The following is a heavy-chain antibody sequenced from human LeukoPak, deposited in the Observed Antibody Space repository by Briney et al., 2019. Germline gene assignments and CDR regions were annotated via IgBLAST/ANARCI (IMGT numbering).Heavy chain of an antibody. CDR2: MSWEGGNT. V-gene: IGHV3-43*02. J-gene: IGHJ4*02. CDR1: GFTFDDYA. Sequence: GGSLRLSCAASGFTFDDYAMHWVRQAPGKGLEWVSHMSWEGGNTYYADSVKGRFTITRDNSKDYLYLQMNSLRTEGTALYYCAKDTGDYETRGYLEFDYWGQGTLVTVSS. CDR3: AKDTGDYETRGYLEFDY. D-gene: IGHD4-17*01.